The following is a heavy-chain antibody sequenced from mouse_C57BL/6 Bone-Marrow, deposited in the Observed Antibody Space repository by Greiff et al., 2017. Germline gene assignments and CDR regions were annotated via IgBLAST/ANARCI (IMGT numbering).Heavy chain of an antibody. CDR1: GFNIKDDY. J-gene: IGHJ3*01. CDR3: TTRLLRPFAY. Sequence: VQLQQSGAELVRPGASVKLSCTASGFNIKDDYMHWVKQRPEQGLEWIGWIDPENGDTEYASKFQGKATITADTSSNTAYLQLSILTSEDTAVYYLTTRLLRPFAYWGQGTLVTVSA. D-gene: IGHD2-3*01. V-gene: IGHV14-4*01. CDR2: IDPENGDT.